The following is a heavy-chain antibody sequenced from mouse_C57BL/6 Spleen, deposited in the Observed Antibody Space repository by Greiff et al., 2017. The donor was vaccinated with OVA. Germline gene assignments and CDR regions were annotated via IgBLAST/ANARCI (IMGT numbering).Heavy chain of an antibody. CDR2: ISYDGSN. J-gene: IGHJ2*01. Sequence: EVQLQESGPGLVKPSQSLSLTCSVTGYSITSGYYWNWIRQFPGNKLEWMGYISYDGSNNYNPSLKNRISITRDTSKNQFFLKLNSVTTEDTATYYCASLINPLYYFDYWGQGTTLTVSS. CDR1: GYSITSGYY. D-gene: IGHD1-1*01. CDR3: ASLINPLYYFDY. V-gene: IGHV3-6*01.